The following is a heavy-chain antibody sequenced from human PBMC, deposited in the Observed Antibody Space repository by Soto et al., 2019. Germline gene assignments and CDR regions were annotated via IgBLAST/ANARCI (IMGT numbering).Heavy chain of an antibody. Sequence: SVKVSCKASGGTFGSYAISWVRQAPGQGLEWMGGIIPIFGTANYAQKFQGRVTITADESTSTAYMELSSLRSEDTAVYYCARDPRSRITIFGVVKGMNWFDPWGQGTLVTVSS. CDR1: GGTFGSYA. CDR3: ARDPRSRITIFGVVKGMNWFDP. D-gene: IGHD3-3*01. J-gene: IGHJ5*02. V-gene: IGHV1-69*13. CDR2: IIPIFGTA.